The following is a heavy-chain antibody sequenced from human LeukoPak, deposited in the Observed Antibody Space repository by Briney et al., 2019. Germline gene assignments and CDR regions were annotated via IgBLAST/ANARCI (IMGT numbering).Heavy chain of an antibody. CDR2: IYPGDSDT. D-gene: IGHD6-13*01. CDR1: GYSFTSYG. V-gene: IGHV5-51*01. Sequence: GESLKISVKGSGYSFTSYGSGWVRQMPGKGRNWIGIIYPGDSDTRYSPSFQGQVTISADKSISTAYLQWSSLQASDTAMYYCARLSSSWYSTFDYWGQGTLVTVSS. J-gene: IGHJ4*02. CDR3: ARLSSSWYSTFDY.